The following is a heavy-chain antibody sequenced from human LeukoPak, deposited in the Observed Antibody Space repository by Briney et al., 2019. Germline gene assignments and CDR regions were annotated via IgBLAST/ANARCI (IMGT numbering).Heavy chain of an antibody. CDR1: GFTFSSYW. V-gene: IGHV3-7*01. Sequence: GGSLRLSCAASGFTFSSYWMSWVRQAPGKGLEWVANIKQDGSEKYYVDSVKGRFTISRDNAKKSLYLQMKSLRAEDTAVYYCATTRGLWWFDPWGQGTLVTVSS. CDR2: IKQDGSEK. J-gene: IGHJ5*02. CDR3: ATTRGLWWFDP. D-gene: IGHD3/OR15-3a*01.